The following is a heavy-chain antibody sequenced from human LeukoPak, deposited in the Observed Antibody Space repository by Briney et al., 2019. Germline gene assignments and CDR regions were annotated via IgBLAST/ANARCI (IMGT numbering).Heavy chain of an antibody. CDR3: ARNPVGPRFDY. CDR2: IIPILGIA. Sequence: SVKVSCKASGGTFSSYAISWVRQAPGQGLEWMGRIIPILGIANYAQRFQGRVTITADKSTSTAYMELSSLRSEDTAVYYCARNPVGPRFDYWGQGTLVTVSS. V-gene: IGHV1-69*04. CDR1: GGTFSSYA. J-gene: IGHJ4*02.